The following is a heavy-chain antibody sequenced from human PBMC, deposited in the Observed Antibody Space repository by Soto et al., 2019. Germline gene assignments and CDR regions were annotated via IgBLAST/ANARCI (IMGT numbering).Heavy chain of an antibody. J-gene: IGHJ4*02. Sequence: QVQLVQSGAEVKKPGASVKVSCKASGYTFTSQRIAWVRQAPGQGLEWMGWISGYNGNANCAQKFQDRVNLTTDTSMTAAYMELRRLTSDGTAVYFGATARWSYRPLNYWGQGTLVTGSS. CDR2: ISGYNGNA. D-gene: IGHD3-10*01. V-gene: IGHV1-18*01. CDR3: ATARWSYRPLNY. CDR1: GYTFTSQR.